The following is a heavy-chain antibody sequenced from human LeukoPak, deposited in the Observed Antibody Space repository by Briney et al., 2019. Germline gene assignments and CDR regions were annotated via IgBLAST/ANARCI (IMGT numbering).Heavy chain of an antibody. J-gene: IGHJ1*01. D-gene: IGHD1-26*01. CDR1: GFTFNSYS. CDR3: VRDSGSSYGYYFLH. Sequence: GGSLRLSCAASGFTFNSYSMYWVRQAPGKGLEWVSSISSSSSHMFYADSVKGRFSISRDNAYNSLYLQMNSLRAEDTAVYYCVRDSGSSYGYYFLHWGQGTLVTVSS. CDR2: ISSSSSHM. V-gene: IGHV3-21*01.